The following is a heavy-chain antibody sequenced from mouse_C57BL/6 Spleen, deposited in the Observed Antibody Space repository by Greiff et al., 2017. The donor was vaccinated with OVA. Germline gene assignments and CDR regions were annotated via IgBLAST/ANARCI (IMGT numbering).Heavy chain of an antibody. CDR3: ARGFITTVVAGNFDY. CDR2: IDPNSGGT. D-gene: IGHD1-1*01. J-gene: IGHJ2*01. CDR1: GYTFTSYW. Sequence: QQSCKASGYTFTSYWMHWVKQRPGRGLEWIGRIDPNSGGTKYNEKFKSKATLTVDKPSSTAYMQLSSLTSEDSAVYYCARGFITTVVAGNFDYWGQGTTLTVSS. V-gene: IGHV1-72*01.